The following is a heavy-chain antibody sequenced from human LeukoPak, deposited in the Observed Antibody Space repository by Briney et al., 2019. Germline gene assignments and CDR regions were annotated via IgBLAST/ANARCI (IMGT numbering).Heavy chain of an antibody. J-gene: IGHJ4*02. V-gene: IGHV4-59*01. Sequence: PSETLSLTCTVSGGSISSYYWSWIRQPPGKGLEWIGYIYYSGGTNYNPSLKSRVTISVDTSKNQFSLKLSSVTAADTAVYYCARVKTSGEIDYWGQGTLVTVSS. CDR3: ARVKTSGEIDY. D-gene: IGHD5-12*01. CDR2: IYYSGGT. CDR1: GGSISSYY.